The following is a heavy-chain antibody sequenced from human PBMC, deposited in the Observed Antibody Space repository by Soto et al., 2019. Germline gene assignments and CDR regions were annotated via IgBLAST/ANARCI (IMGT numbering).Heavy chain of an antibody. J-gene: IGHJ4*01. CDR3: GAGELLLY. V-gene: IGHV3-33*01. CDR2: IWYDGSHK. D-gene: IGHD1-7*01. Sequence: PGGSLRLSCAASGFTFTKFGMHWVRQAPGKGLEWVAIIWYDGSHKYYADSVKGRFTISRDNSKNTVSLHMDSLGAEDTAMYYCGAGELLLYRGRGCLVTVSS. CDR1: GFTFTKFG.